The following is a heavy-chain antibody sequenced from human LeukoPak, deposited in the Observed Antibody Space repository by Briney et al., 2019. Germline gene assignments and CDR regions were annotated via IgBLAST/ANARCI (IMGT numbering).Heavy chain of an antibody. CDR2: IIPIFGTA. V-gene: IGHV1-69*13. D-gene: IGHD3-9*01. CDR3: AKDLGYYDILTGYSRFGSYDY. CDR1: GGTFSSYA. J-gene: IGHJ4*02. Sequence: SVKVSCKASGGTFSSYAISWVRQAPGQGLEWMGGIIPIFGTANYAQKFQGRVTITADESTSTAYMELSSLRSEDTAVYYCAKDLGYYDILTGYSRFGSYDYWGQGTLVTVSS.